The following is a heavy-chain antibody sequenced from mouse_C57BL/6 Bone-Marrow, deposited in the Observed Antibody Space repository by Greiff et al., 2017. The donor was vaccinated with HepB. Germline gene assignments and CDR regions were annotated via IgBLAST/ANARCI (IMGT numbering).Heavy chain of an antibody. Sequence: QVTLKESGPGILQSSQSLSLTCSFSGFSLTTSGMGVSWIRQPSGQGLEWLAHIYWDDDKRNDPSLKSRLTISKDTSRNQVFLKITSVDSADTATYYYARVGGTPFAYWGQGTLVTVSS. J-gene: IGHJ3*01. CDR3: ARVGGTPFAY. CDR1: GFSLTTSGMG. D-gene: IGHD2-14*01. CDR2: IYWDDDK. V-gene: IGHV8-12*01.